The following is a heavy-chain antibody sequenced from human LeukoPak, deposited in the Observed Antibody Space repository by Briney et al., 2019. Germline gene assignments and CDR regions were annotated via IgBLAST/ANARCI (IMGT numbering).Heavy chain of an antibody. CDR3: VTDYGGSSGAFDI. Sequence: PGGSLRLSCTGSGFTLSSYAMNWVRRAPGQGLEWVSSISSSSSDIYYTDSVRGRFTISRDNAKNSLYLQMNSLRAEDMAVYYCVTDYGGSSGAFDIWGQGTMVTVSS. J-gene: IGHJ3*02. CDR1: GFTLSSYA. V-gene: IGHV3-21*01. D-gene: IGHD4-23*01. CDR2: ISSSSSDI.